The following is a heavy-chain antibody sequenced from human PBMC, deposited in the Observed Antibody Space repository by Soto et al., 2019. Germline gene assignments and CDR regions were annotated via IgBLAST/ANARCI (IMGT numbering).Heavy chain of an antibody. Sequence: EVQLLESGGGLVQPGGSLRLSCAASGFIFNNYAMRWVRQAPGKGLEWVSSISGSGGTTYYADSVKGRFTISRDNSRNTLYLQMNSLRAEDTAAYYCATKPGRGDSGPRPFDNWGQGTVVTVSS. CDR1: GFIFNNYA. V-gene: IGHV3-23*01. J-gene: IGHJ4*02. CDR2: ISGSGGTT. CDR3: ATKPGRGDSGPRPFDN. D-gene: IGHD5-12*01.